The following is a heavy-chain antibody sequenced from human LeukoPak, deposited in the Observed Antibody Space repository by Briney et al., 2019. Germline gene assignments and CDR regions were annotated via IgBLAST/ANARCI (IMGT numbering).Heavy chain of an antibody. CDR3: ARGVATLYYFDY. J-gene: IGHJ4*02. CDR2: INHSGST. D-gene: IGHD5-12*01. CDR1: GGSFSGYY. Sequence: NPSETLSLTCAVYGGSFSGYYWSWIRQPPGKGLEWIGEINHSGSTNYNPSLKSRVTISVDTSKNQFSLKLSSVTAADTAVYYCARGVATLYYFDYWGQGTLVTVSS. V-gene: IGHV4-34*01.